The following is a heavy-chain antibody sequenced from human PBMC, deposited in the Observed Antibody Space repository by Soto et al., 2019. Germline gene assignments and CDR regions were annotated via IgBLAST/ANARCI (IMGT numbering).Heavy chain of an antibody. CDR1: GFTFSSYW. Sequence: GGSLRLSCAASGFTFSSYWMSWVRQAPGKGLEWVANIKQDGSEKYYVDSVKGRFTISRDNAKNSLYLQMNSLRAEDTAVYYCARDRPQYSSSWFFDYWGQGALVTVSS. J-gene: IGHJ4*02. V-gene: IGHV3-7*03. D-gene: IGHD6-13*01. CDR3: ARDRPQYSSSWFFDY. CDR2: IKQDGSEK.